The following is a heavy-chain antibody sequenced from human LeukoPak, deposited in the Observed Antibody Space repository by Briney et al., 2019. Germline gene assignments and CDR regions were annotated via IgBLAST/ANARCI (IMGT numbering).Heavy chain of an antibody. CDR2: IYYSGST. CDR1: AYSISSTYY. CDR3: ARAYSSSWYWNWFDP. Sequence: PSETLSLTCTFSAYSISSTYYWGWIRQPPGKGLEWIGSIYYSGSTNYNPSLKSRVTISVDTSKNQFSLKLSSVTAADTAVYYCARAYSSSWYWNWFDPWGQGTLVTVSP. V-gene: IGHV4-38-2*02. J-gene: IGHJ5*02. D-gene: IGHD6-13*01.